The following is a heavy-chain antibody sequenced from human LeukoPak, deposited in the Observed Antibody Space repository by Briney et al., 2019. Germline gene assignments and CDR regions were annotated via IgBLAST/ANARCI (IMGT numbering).Heavy chain of an antibody. D-gene: IGHD2-2*01. CDR1: GGSISSGDYY. V-gene: IGHV4-30-4*01. CDR3: ARGYIVVVPAAHNWFDP. Sequence: SGTLSLTCTVSGGSISSGDYYWSWIRQPPGKGLEWIGYIYYSGSTYYNPSLKSRVTISVDTSKNQFSLKLSSVTAADTAVYYCARGYIVVVPAAHNWFDPWGQGTLVTVSS. CDR2: IYYSGST. J-gene: IGHJ5*02.